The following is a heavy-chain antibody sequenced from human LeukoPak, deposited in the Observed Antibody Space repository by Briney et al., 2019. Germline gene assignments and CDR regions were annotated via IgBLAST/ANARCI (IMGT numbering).Heavy chain of an antibody. CDR1: GFTFSSYA. CDR3: TSWGDTTAEYFQR. D-gene: IGHD2-21*02. CDR2: ISYDGNNK. J-gene: IGHJ1*01. Sequence: PGGSLRLSCAASGFTFSSYAMHWVRQAPGKGLEWVAIISYDGNNKYYADSVKGRFTISRDNSKNTVYLQMNSLRVEDTAVYYCTSWGDTTAEYFQRWGQGTLVTVSS. V-gene: IGHV3-30-3*01.